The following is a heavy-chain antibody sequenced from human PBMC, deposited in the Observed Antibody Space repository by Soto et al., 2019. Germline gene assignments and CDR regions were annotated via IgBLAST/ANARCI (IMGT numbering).Heavy chain of an antibody. CDR3: AKNHQPSEYSYGYYYYYGMDV. V-gene: IGHV1-69*13. D-gene: IGHD5-18*01. CDR1: GGTFSSYA. Sequence: GASVKVSCKASGGTFSSYAISWVRQAPGQGLEWMGGIIPIFGTANYAQKFQGRVTITADESTSTAYMELSSLRSEDTAVSYCAKNHQPSEYSYGYYYYYGMDVWGQGTTVTVSS. J-gene: IGHJ6*02. CDR2: IIPIFGTA.